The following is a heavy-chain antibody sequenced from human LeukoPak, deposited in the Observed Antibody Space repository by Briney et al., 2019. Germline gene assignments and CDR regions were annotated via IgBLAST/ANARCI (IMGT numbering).Heavy chain of an antibody. J-gene: IGHJ4*02. Sequence: PSETLSLTCTVSGGSISSGNYYWSWIRQHPGKGLEWIGYIHHSGSTYYNPSLKSRVIISVDTSKNQFSLKLNSVTAADTAVYYCARAGAESSGWSIDYWGQGTLVTVSS. V-gene: IGHV4-31*03. CDR3: ARAGAESSGWSIDY. CDR2: IHHSGST. CDR1: GGSISSGNYY. D-gene: IGHD6-19*01.